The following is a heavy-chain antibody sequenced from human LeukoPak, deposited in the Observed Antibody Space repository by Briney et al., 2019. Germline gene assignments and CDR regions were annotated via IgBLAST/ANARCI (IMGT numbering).Heavy chain of an antibody. CDR1: GYTFTSYG. CDR2: ISAYDGNT. V-gene: IGHV1-18*01. D-gene: IGHD4-23*01. J-gene: IGHJ5*02. CDR3: ARDKKNYYGGRNWFDP. Sequence: ASVTVSCKASGYTFTSYGISWVQQAPGQGLEWMGWISAYDGNTNYAQKLQGRVTMTTDTSTSTACMELRSLRSDDTAVYYCARDKKNYYGGRNWFDPWGQGTLVTVSS.